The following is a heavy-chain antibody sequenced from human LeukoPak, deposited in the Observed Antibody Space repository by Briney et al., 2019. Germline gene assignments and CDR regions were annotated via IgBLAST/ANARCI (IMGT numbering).Heavy chain of an antibody. CDR2: IYYSGST. Sequence: PSETLSLTCTVSGGSISSYYWSWIRQPPGKGLEWIGYIYYSGSTNYNPSLKSRVTISVDTSKNQFSLKLSSVTAADTAVYYCARASYSSSLVSHYYYYYYMDVWGKGTTVTISS. CDR1: GGSISSYY. J-gene: IGHJ6*03. D-gene: IGHD6-13*01. V-gene: IGHV4-59*01. CDR3: ARASYSSSLVSHYYYYYYMDV.